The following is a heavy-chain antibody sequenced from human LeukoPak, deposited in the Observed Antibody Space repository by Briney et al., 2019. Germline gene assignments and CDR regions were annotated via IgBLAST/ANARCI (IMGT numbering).Heavy chain of an antibody. CDR1: GFTFSSYA. CDR3: AKDLSAWLSPSPTDY. CDR2: VSGSAGTT. V-gene: IGHV3-23*01. D-gene: IGHD3-9*01. J-gene: IGHJ4*02. Sequence: GGSLSLSCAASGFTFSSYAMSWIRQPPGKGLEWVSTVSGSAGTTYYADSVKGRFAISRDNPNNTLYLQMNSLRAEDTAVYYCAKDLSAWLSPSPTDYWGQGTLVTVSS.